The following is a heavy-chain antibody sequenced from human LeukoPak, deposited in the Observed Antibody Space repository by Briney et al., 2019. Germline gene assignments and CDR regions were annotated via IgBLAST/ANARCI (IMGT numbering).Heavy chain of an antibody. CDR1: GGTFSSYA. J-gene: IGHJ6*03. CDR2: IIPIFGTA. V-gene: IGHV1-69*05. Sequence: ASVKVSCKASGGTFSSYAISWVRQAPGQGLEWMGGIIPIFGTANYAQKFQGRVTITTDESTSTAHMELSSLRSEDTAVYYCATGCSGGSCASGTPYYYYMDVWGKGTTVTVSS. CDR3: ATGCSGGSCASGTPYYYYMDV. D-gene: IGHD2-15*01.